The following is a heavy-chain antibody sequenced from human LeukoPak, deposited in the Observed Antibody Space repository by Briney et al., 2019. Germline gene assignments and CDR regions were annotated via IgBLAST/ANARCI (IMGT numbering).Heavy chain of an antibody. V-gene: IGHV1-69*01. Sequence: ASVTVSFTASGGTFSIYAISWVRQAPGQGLEWMGGIIPIFGTANYAQKFQGRVTITADESTSTAYMELSSLRSEDTAVYYCARKRDRYCSSTSCYPGWFDPWGQGTLITVSS. CDR1: GGTFSIYA. J-gene: IGHJ5*02. D-gene: IGHD2-2*01. CDR3: ARKRDRYCSSTSCYPGWFDP. CDR2: IIPIFGTA.